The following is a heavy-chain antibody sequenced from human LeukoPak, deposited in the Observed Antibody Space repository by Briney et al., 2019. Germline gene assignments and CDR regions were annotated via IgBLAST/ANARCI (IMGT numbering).Heavy chain of an antibody. D-gene: IGHD3-9*01. CDR3: ARHGRYIDWSSEYYFDY. J-gene: IGHJ4*02. CDR2: IYYSGST. CDR1: GGSISSYY. Sequence: SETLSLTCTVSGGSISSYYWSWSRQPPGKGLEWIGYIYYSGSTNYNPSLKSRVTISVDTSKNQFSLKLSSVTAADTAVYYCARHGRYIDWSSEYYFDYWGQGTLVTVSS. V-gene: IGHV4-59*08.